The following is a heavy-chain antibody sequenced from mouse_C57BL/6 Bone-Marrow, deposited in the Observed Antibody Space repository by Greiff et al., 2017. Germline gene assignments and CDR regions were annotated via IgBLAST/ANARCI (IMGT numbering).Heavy chain of an antibody. CDR1: GFTFSSYA. Sequence: EVMLVESGEGLVKPGGSLKLSCAASGFTFSSYAMSWVRQTPEKRLEWVAYISSGGDYIYYADTVKGRFTISRDNASNTLYLQMSSLKSEDTAMYYCTRDNYYGSSRYFDVWGTGTTVTVSS. CDR3: TRDNYYGSSRYFDV. V-gene: IGHV5-9-1*02. CDR2: ISSGGDYI. D-gene: IGHD1-1*01. J-gene: IGHJ1*03.